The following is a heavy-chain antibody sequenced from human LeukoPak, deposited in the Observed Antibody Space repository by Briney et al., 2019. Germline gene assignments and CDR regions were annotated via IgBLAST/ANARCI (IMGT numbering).Heavy chain of an antibody. D-gene: IGHD3-22*01. J-gene: IGHJ4*02. V-gene: IGHV1-18*01. CDR1: GYTFTSYG. CDR2: ISAYNGNT. CDR3: ARDYYDSSGYYPFDY. Sequence: GASVKVSCKASGYTFTSYGISWVRQAPGQGLEWMGWISAYNGNTNYAQKLQGRVTMTTDTSTSTAYMELRSLRSDDTAVYYCARDYYDSSGYYPFDYWGQGTLVTVPS.